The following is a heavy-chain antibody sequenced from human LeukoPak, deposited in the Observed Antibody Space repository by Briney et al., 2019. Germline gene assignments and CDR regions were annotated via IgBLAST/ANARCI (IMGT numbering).Heavy chain of an antibody. D-gene: IGHD5-18*01. CDR2: INPNSGGT. CDR1: GYTFTGYY. V-gene: IGHV1-2*04. J-gene: IGHJ6*02. CDR3: ARDGDTYGYYYYGLDV. Sequence: VASVKVSCKASGYTFTGYYMHWVRQAPGQGLEWMGWINPNSGGTKYAQTFKGWVTMTRDTSISTAYMELSSLRSDDTAVYYCARDGDTYGYYYYGLDVWGQGTTVTVSS.